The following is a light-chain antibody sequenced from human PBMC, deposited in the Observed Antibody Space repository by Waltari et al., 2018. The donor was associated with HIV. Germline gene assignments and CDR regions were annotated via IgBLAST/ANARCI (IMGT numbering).Light chain of an antibody. V-gene: IGLV2-23*02. CDR1: SSDVGGYNL. CDR3: CAYAGSTTYVI. CDR2: EVS. Sequence: QSALTQPASVSGSPGQSITISCTGTSSDVGGYNLVSWYQQHPGKAPKLMIYEVSKRPTGVSNRFSGSLTISGLQAEDEADYYCCAYAGSTTYVIFGGGTKLTVL. J-gene: IGLJ2*01.